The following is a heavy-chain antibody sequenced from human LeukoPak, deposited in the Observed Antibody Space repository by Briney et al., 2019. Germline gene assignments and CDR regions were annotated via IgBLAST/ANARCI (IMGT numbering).Heavy chain of an antibody. Sequence: SETVSLTCIVSGDSISSSSYYWVWLRQPPGKGLEWIATIHYTGSTYYNPSLKSRVTISVDTSKNQFSLKLSSVTAADTAMYYCARYWGPYDNSGAYFDYWGQGTLVTVSS. CDR3: ARYWGPYDNSGAYFDY. J-gene: IGHJ4*02. CDR2: IHYTGST. V-gene: IGHV4-39*01. CDR1: GDSISSSSYY. D-gene: IGHD3-22*01.